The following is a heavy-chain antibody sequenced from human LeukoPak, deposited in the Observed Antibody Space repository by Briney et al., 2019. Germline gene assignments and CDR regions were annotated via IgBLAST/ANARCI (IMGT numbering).Heavy chain of an antibody. CDR2: ISSSSSYI. V-gene: IGHV3-21*01. J-gene: IGHJ4*02. CDR3: ARVGGEDYDFWSGYYHLQY. D-gene: IGHD3-3*01. CDR1: GFTFSSYS. Sequence: GGSLRLSCAASGFTFSSYSMNWVRQAPGKGLEWVSSISSSSSYIYYADSVKGRFTISRDNAKNSLYLQMNSLRAEDTAVYYCARVGGEDYDFWSGYYHLQYWGQGTLVTVSS.